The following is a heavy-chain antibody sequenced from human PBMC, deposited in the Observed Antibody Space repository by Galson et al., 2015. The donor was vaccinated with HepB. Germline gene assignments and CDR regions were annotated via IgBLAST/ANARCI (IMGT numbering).Heavy chain of an antibody. CDR2: INAGNGNT. CDR1: GYTFTSYA. V-gene: IGHV1-3*01. CDR3: AREGSCCDSSVFYFDQ. Sequence: SVKVSCKASGYTFTSYAMHWVRQAPGQRLEWMGWINAGNGNTKYSQKFQGRVTITRDTSASTAYMELSNLRAEDTAVYYCAREGSCCDSSVFYFDQWGQGTLVTVSS. J-gene: IGHJ4*02. D-gene: IGHD3-22*01.